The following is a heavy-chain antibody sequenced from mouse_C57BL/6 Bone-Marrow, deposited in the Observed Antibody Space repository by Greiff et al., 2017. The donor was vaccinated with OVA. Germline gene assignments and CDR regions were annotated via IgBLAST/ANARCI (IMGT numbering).Heavy chain of an antibody. D-gene: IGHD2-3*01. CDR2: IDPSDSET. Sequence: VQLQQPGAELVRPGSSVKLSCKASGYTFTSYWMHWVKQRPIQGLEWIGNIDPSDSETHYNQKFKDKATLTVDKSSSTAYMQLSSPTSEDSAVYYCARSPIYDGYLYYFDYWGQGTTLTVSS. J-gene: IGHJ2*01. CDR1: GYTFTSYW. V-gene: IGHV1-52*01. CDR3: ARSPIYDGYLYYFDY.